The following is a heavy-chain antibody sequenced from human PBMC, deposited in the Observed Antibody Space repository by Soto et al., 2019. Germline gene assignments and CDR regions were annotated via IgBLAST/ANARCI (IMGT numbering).Heavy chain of an antibody. V-gene: IGHV4-59*01. J-gene: IGHJ4*02. CDR2: IHYTGST. CDR3: ARDLVRGSLDY. Sequence: QVQLQESGPGLVKPSETLSLTCTVSGDSIISYYWSWIRQPPGKGLEWIGYIHYTGSTNYNPSLRSRVTISVDTSKNQFSLKLSSVTAADTAVYFCARDLVRGSLDYWGQGTLVTVSS. CDR1: GDSIISYY. D-gene: IGHD3-16*01.